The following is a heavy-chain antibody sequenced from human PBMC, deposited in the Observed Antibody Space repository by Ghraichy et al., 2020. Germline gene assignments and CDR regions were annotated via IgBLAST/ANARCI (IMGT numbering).Heavy chain of an antibody. CDR1: GGSISSSSYF. Sequence: SETLSLTCTVSGGSISSSSYFWGWLRQPPGKGLDWIGNIYYSGNTDYNPSLNSRVTISADTSKNQFSLKLSSVTAADTAVYYCARQSIVACQCDYWGHGTLVSVSS. D-gene: IGHD6-6*01. J-gene: IGHJ4*01. CDR2: IYYSGNT. CDR3: ARQSIVACQCDY. V-gene: IGHV4-39*01.